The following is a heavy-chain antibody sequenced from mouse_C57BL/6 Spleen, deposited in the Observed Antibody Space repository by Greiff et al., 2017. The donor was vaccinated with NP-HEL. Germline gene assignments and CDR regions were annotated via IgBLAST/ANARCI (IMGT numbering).Heavy chain of an antibody. J-gene: IGHJ1*03. CDR2: IDPNSGGT. CDR1: GYTFTSYW. Sequence: QVQLKESGAELVKPGASVKLSCKASGYTFTSYWMHWVKQRPGRGLEWIGRIDPNSGGTKYNEKFKSKATLTVDKPSSTAYMQLSSLTSEDSAVYYCARSPITSVVATYWYFDVWGTGTTVTVSS. CDR3: ARSPITSVVATYWYFDV. D-gene: IGHD1-1*01. V-gene: IGHV1-72*01.